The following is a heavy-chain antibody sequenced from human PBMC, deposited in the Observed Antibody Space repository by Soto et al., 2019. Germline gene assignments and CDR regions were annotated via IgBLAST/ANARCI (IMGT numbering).Heavy chain of an antibody. CDR2: INPNSGGT. D-gene: IGHD3-16*01. CDR1: GYTFTGYY. J-gene: IGHJ6*03. Sequence: GASVKVSCKASGYTFTGYYMHWVRQAPGQGLEWMGWINPNSGGTNYAQKFQGWVTMTRDTSISTAYMELSRLRSDDTAVYYCARDGGVAAASSDHYYYYYMDVWGKGTTVTVSS. V-gene: IGHV1-2*04. CDR3: ARDGGVAAASSDHYYYYYMDV.